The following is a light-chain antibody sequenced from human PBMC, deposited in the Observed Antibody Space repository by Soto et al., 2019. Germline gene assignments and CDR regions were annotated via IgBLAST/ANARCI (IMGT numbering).Light chain of an antibody. J-gene: IGLJ2*01. CDR3: SSSAGSNKAI. CDR1: SSDVGGYNY. V-gene: IGLV2-14*01. CDR2: EVS. Sequence: QSALTQPASVSGSPGQSITISCTGTSSDVGGYNYVSWYQQHPGKAPKLMIYEVSNRPSGVSNRFSGSKSGNTASLTISGLQAEDEADYYCSSSAGSNKAIFGGGTKLTVL.